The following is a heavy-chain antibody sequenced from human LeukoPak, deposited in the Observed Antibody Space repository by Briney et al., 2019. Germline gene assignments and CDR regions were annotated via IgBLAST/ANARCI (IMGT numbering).Heavy chain of an antibody. D-gene: IGHD3-22*01. V-gene: IGHV3-33*03. CDR2: IWYDGSNK. CDR1: GFTFSNYG. J-gene: IGHJ3*02. CDR3: AVLYYYDSSGFYSNDVFGI. Sequence: PGGSLRLSCAASGFTFSNYGMHWVRQAPGKGLEWVAVIWYDGSNKYYADSVKGRFTISRDNSKNTLYLQMNSLGGEDTAVYHCAVLYYYDSSGFYSNDVFGIWGQGTMVTVSA.